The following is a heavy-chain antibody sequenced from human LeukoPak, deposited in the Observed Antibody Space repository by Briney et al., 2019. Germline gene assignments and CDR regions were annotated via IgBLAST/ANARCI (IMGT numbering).Heavy chain of an antibody. D-gene: IGHD3-22*01. Sequence: GGSLRLSCAGSGLMFSNHAMSWVRQAPGKGLEWVSGISTRGGGIYYADSVKGRFTISRDNSKNTLYLQMKSLRAEDTAVYYCAKDGFDYYDSSGYYYFDYWGQGTLVTVSS. V-gene: IGHV3-23*01. CDR1: GLMFSNHA. J-gene: IGHJ4*02. CDR3: AKDGFDYYDSSGYYYFDY. CDR2: ISTRGGGI.